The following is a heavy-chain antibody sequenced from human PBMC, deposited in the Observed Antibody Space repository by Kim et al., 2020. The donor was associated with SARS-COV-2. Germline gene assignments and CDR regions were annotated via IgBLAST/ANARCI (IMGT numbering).Heavy chain of an antibody. D-gene: IGHD6-13*01. Sequence: SETLSLTCTVSGGSISSSSYYWGWIRQPPGKGLEWIGSIYYSGSTYYNPSLKSRVTISVDTSKNQFSLKLSSVTAADTAVYYCAAQKSSSWYDSDYYYGMDVWGQGTTVTVSS. J-gene: IGHJ6*02. CDR1: GGSISSSSYY. CDR3: AAQKSSSWYDSDYYYGMDV. V-gene: IGHV4-39*01. CDR2: IYYSGST.